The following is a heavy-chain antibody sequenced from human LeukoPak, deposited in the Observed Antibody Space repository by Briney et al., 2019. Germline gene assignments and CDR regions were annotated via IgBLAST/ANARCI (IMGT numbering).Heavy chain of an antibody. V-gene: IGHV3-23*01. D-gene: IGHD3-3*01. Sequence: GGSLRLSCAASGFTFSSYAVSWVRQAPGVGLEWVSTISGRGGSTYYADSVKGWFTISRDNSKNTLYLQMNSLRAEDTAVYYCAKEDYDFWSGYYTGTLSWFDPWGQGTLVTVSS. CDR2: ISGRGGST. CDR3: AKEDYDFWSGYYTGTLSWFDP. J-gene: IGHJ5*02. CDR1: GFTFSSYA.